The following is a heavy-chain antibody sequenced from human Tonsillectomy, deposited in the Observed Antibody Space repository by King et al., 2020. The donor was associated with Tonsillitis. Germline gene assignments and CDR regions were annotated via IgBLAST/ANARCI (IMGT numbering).Heavy chain of an antibody. CDR2: ISGSGRSA. V-gene: IGHV3-23*04. J-gene: IGHJ6*02. CDR1: GFTFSSYA. Sequence: VQLVESGGGLVQPGGSLRLSCAASGFTFSSYAMSWVRQAPGKGLEWVSAISGSGRSAYYADSVKGRFTISRDNSKNTLYLQMNSLSAEDTAVYYCAKDAVAGGWSDYYGMDVWGQGTTVTVSS. D-gene: IGHD2-15*01. CDR3: AKDAVAGGWSDYYGMDV.